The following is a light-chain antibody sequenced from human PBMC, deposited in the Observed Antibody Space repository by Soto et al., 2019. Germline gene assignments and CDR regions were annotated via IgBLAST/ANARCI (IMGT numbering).Light chain of an antibody. CDR3: QQYAASPLT. Sequence: EIVLTQSPGTVSLSPRERSTFSCRASQSVSNAHLAWYQHKVGQSPRLLIYGASNRAPGIPDRFTGSGSGTDFTLTISRLEPEDFAVYYCQQYAASPLTFGQRTRVEVK. J-gene: IGKJ1*01. V-gene: IGKV3-20*01. CDR2: GAS. CDR1: QSVSNAH.